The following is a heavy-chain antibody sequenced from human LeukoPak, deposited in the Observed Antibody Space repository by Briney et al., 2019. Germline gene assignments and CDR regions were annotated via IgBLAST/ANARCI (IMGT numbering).Heavy chain of an antibody. CDR3: ERGQVDFYYDSLLGFDY. D-gene: IGHD3-22*01. CDR2: IKQDGSEK. CDR1: GFTFSSYG. Sequence: GGSLRLSCAASGFTFSSYGMHWVRQAPGKGLEWVANIKQDGSEKYYVDSVKRRFTISRDNAKNSLYLQMNSLRAEDTAVYYCERGQVDFYYDSLLGFDYWGQGPLVTVSS. V-gene: IGHV3-7*01. J-gene: IGHJ4*02.